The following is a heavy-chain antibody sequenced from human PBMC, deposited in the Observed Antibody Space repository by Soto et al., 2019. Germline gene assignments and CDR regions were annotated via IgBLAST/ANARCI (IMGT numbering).Heavy chain of an antibody. CDR1: GFTFSGYN. D-gene: IGHD2-2*03. J-gene: IGHJ5*02. Sequence: PGGSLRLSCAASGFTFSGYNMNWVRQAPGKGLEWVSYISSTNSTKYYADSVKGRFTISRDNPKNSLYLQMNSLRDEDTAVYYCARDFGYCVSPSCYLFDPWGQGTLVTVSS. CDR3: ARDFGYCVSPSCYLFDP. CDR2: ISSTNSTK. V-gene: IGHV3-48*02.